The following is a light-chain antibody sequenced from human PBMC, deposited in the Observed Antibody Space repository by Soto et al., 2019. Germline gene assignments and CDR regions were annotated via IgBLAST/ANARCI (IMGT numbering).Light chain of an antibody. CDR2: DAS. J-gene: IGKJ1*01. V-gene: IGKV3-11*01. CDR1: QSVSTY. CDR3: QQRSNWPPTWT. Sequence: EIVLTQSTATLSLSPGERATLSCRASQSVSTYLAWYQQKPGQAPRLLIYDASNRATGIPARFSGSGSGTDFTLTISSLEPEDFAVYYCQQRSNWPPTWTFGQGTKVEI.